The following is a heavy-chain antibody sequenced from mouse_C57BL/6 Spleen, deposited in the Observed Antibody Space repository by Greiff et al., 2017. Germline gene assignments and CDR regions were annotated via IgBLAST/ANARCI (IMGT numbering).Heavy chain of an antibody. CDR1: GYTFTSYW. J-gene: IGHJ2*01. CDR3: ARGGYGDYFDY. CDR2: IPTNSGST. D-gene: IGHD1-1*02. Sequence: QVQLKQPGAELVKPGASVKLSCKASGYTFTSYWMHWVKQRPGQGLEWIGMIPTNSGSTNYNEKFKSKATLTVDKSSSTAYMQLSSLTSEDSAVYYCARGGYGDYFDYWGQGTTLTVSS. V-gene: IGHV1-64*01.